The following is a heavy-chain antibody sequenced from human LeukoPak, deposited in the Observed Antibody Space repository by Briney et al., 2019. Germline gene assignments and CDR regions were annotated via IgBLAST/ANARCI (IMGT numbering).Heavy chain of an antibody. CDR1: GFTFSQYW. D-gene: IGHD3-10*01. CDR2: IKHDGSEKQDGSEK. CDR3: ARSGRGVDSFYYMDV. V-gene: IGHV3-7*01. Sequence: PGGSLRLSCAASGFTFSQYWMSWVRQAPGKGLEWVANIKHDGSEKQDGSEKNYVDSVRGRFTISRDNAKNSLYLQMNSLRAEDTAVYYCARSGRGVDSFYYMDVWGKGTTVTVSS. J-gene: IGHJ6*03.